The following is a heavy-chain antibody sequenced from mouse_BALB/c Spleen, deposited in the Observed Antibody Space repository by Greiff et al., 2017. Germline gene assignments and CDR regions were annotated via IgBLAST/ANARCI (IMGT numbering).Heavy chain of an antibody. CDR1: GFTFSSYG. Sequence: EVMLVESGGGLVQPGGSLKLSCAASGFTFSSYGMSWVRQTPDKRLELVATINSNGGSTYYPDSVKGRFTISRDNAKNTLYLQMSSLKSEDTAMYYCATTVWDAMDYWGQGTSVTVSS. V-gene: IGHV5-6-3*01. CDR3: ATTVWDAMDY. D-gene: IGHD1-1*01. J-gene: IGHJ4*01. CDR2: INSNGGST.